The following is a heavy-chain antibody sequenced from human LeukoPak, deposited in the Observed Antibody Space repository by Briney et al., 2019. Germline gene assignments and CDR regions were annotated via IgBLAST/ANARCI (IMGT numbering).Heavy chain of an antibody. V-gene: IGHV3-23*01. CDR3: AKSRWETYAVRAFDI. Sequence: TGGSLRLSCAASGFTFNNYGMTWIRQAAGKGLNRVSAISGGGSTYYADPVKGRFTISRDNSKNALYLQMNSLRAEDTAVYYCAKSRWETYAVRAFDIWGQGTMVTVSS. J-gene: IGHJ3*02. CDR2: ISGGGST. CDR1: GFTFNNYG. D-gene: IGHD1-26*01.